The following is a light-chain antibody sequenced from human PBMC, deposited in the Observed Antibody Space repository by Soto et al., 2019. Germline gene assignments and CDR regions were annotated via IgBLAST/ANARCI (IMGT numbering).Light chain of an antibody. V-gene: IGKV3-20*01. CDR2: GAS. CDR1: QSVSSY. CDR3: QQYGSSPL. J-gene: IGKJ3*01. Sequence: ENVLTQSPGTLSLSPGERATLSCRASQSVSSYLAWYQHKPGQAPRLLIYGASIRATGIPDRFSGSGSGTDFTLTINRLEPEDFAVYYCQQYGSSPLFGPGTKLDIK.